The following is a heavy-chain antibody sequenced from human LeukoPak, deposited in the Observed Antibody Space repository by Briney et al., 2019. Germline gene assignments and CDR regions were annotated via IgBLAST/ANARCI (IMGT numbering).Heavy chain of an antibody. CDR2: INPNSGGT. J-gene: IGHJ4*02. CDR1: GYTFTGYY. V-gene: IGHV1-2*02. Sequence: GASVKVSCKASGYTFTGYYMHWVRQAPGQGLEWMGWINPNSGGTNYAQKFQGRVTMTRDTSISTAHMELSRLRSDDTAVYYCARTMVRGVLWFDYWGQGTLVTVSS. D-gene: IGHD3-10*01. CDR3: ARTMVRGVLWFDY.